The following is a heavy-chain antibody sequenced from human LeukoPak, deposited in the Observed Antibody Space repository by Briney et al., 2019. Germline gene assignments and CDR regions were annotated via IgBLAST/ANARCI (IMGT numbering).Heavy chain of an antibody. Sequence: SVKVSCKASGGXFSSYAITWVRQAPGQGLEWMGGIIPIFGTANYAQKFQGRVTITADESTSTAYMELSSLRSEDTAVYYCARAVSSATVVTPYYFDYWGQGTLVTVSS. D-gene: IGHD4-23*01. J-gene: IGHJ4*02. CDR2: IIPIFGTA. V-gene: IGHV1-69*01. CDR3: ARAVSSATVVTPYYFDY. CDR1: GGXFSSYA.